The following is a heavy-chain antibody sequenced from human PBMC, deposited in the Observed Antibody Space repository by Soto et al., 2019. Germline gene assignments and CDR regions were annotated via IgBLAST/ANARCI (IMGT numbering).Heavy chain of an antibody. CDR3: AREGDVPYYYYGMDV. J-gene: IGHJ6*02. D-gene: IGHD2-21*02. V-gene: IGHV1-8*01. CDR2: MNPNSGHT. Sequence: ASVKLSCKASGYTFTTYDINWVRQATGQGLEWMGWMNPNSGHTIYAQKFQGRVTVTRDTSINTAYLELRSLRFDDTAVYYCAREGDVPYYYYGMDVWGQGTTVTVS. CDR1: GYTFTTYD.